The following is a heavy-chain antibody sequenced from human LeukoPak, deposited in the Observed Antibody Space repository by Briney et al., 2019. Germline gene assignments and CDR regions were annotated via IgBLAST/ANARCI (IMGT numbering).Heavy chain of an antibody. Sequence: SETLSLTCTVSGGSISSSSYYWGWIRQPPGKGLEWIGSIYYSGSTYYNPSLKSRVTISVDTSKNQFSLKLSSVTAADTAVYYCAQEYSSGWYDGFDPWGQGTLVTVSS. J-gene: IGHJ5*02. CDR2: IYYSGST. D-gene: IGHD6-19*01. V-gene: IGHV4-39*01. CDR1: GGSISSSSYY. CDR3: AQEYSSGWYDGFDP.